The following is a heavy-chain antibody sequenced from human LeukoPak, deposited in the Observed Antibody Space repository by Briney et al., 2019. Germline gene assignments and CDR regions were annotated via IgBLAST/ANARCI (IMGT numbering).Heavy chain of an antibody. V-gene: IGHV3-7*04. Sequence: GGSLRLSCAASGGTFSRFWMSWVRQAPGKGLELVSNIKHDGTEKYYVDSVKGRFTISRDNADNSPYLQISSLRAEDTAVYYCARDSYGAYDNYYFDYWGQGSLVTVSS. CDR3: ARDSYGAYDNYYFDY. D-gene: IGHD4/OR15-4a*01. CDR2: IKHDGTEK. J-gene: IGHJ4*02. CDR1: GGTFSRFW.